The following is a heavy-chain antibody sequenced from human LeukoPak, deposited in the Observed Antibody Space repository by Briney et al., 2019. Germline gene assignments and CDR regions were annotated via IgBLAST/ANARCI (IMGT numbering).Heavy chain of an antibody. Sequence: ASVKVSCTASGYTFSSYDINWVRQAAGQGLEWMGWMNPKTGNTGYAQKFQGRLSFTRNTSINTAYMELSSLRSEDTAVYYCARGPRAFGVVLSSHWFFDVWGRGTLVTVSS. J-gene: IGHJ2*01. CDR1: GYTFSSYD. CDR3: ARGPRAFGVVLSSHWFFDV. D-gene: IGHD3-3*01. V-gene: IGHV1-8*01. CDR2: MNPKTGNT.